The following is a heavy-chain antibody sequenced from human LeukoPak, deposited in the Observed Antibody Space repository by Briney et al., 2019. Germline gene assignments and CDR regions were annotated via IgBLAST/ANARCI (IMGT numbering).Heavy chain of an antibody. J-gene: IGHJ6*02. D-gene: IGHD3-22*01. Sequence: SETLSLTCTVSGGSISSYYWSWIRQPPGKGLEWIGYIYYSGSTNYNPSLKSRVTISVDTSKNQFSLKLSSVTAADTAVYYCARQWFNGMDVWGQGTTVTVSS. CDR3: ARQWFNGMDV. V-gene: IGHV4-59*08. CDR1: GGSISSYY. CDR2: IYYSGST.